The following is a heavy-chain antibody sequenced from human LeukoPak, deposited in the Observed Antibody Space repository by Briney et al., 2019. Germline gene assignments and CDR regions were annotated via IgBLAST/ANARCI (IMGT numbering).Heavy chain of an antibody. CDR1: GYTFTGYY. CDR2: INAGNGNT. D-gene: IGHD6-13*01. CDR3: ARSTVAGMASNGMDV. Sequence: GASVKVSCKASGYTFTGYYMHWVRQAPGQRLEWMGWINAGNGNTKYSQKFQGRVTITRDTSASTAYMELSSLRSEDTAVYYCARSTVAGMASNGMDVWGQGTTVTVTS. V-gene: IGHV1-3*01. J-gene: IGHJ6*02.